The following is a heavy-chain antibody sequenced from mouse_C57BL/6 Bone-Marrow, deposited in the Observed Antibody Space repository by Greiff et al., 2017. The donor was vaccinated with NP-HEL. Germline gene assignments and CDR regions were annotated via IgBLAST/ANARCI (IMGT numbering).Heavy chain of an antibody. V-gene: IGHV5-4*01. D-gene: IGHD1-1*01. CDR1: GFTFSSYA. CDR3: ARSGYYGSSPYWYFDV. CDR2: ISDGGSYT. J-gene: IGHJ1*03. Sequence: EVQLQESGGGLVKPGGSLKLSCAASGFTFSSYAMSWVRQTPEKRLVWVATISDGGSYTYYPDNVKGRFTISRDNAKNNLYLQMSHLKSEDTAMYYCARSGYYGSSPYWYFDVWGTGTTVTVSS.